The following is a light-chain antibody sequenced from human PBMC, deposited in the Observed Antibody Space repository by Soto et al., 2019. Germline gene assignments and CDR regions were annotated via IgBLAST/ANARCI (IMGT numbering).Light chain of an antibody. V-gene: IGKV1-39*01. CDR2: AAS. Sequence: DIQVTQSPSSLSASVGDRVTITCRASQSITTFLNWYQQKPGNAPKLLIYAASSLQTGVPSRFSGSESGTDYSLTISSLQRADFATYYCHQAYGAPPTFGQVTKVE. CDR3: HQAYGAPPT. CDR1: QSITTF. J-gene: IGKJ1*01.